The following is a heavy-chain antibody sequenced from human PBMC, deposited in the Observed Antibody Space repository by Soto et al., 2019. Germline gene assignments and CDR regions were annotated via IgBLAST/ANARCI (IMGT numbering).Heavy chain of an antibody. V-gene: IGHV3-30*18. CDR3: AKDLRYSLALDYYYGMDV. Sequence: QVQLVESGGGVVQPGRSLRLSCAASGFTFSSYGMHWVRQAPGKGLEWVAVISYDGSNKYYADSVKGRFTISRDNSKNTLYLQMNSLRAEDTAVYYCAKDLRYSLALDYYYGMDVW. CDR2: ISYDGSNK. J-gene: IGHJ6*01. CDR1: GFTFSSYG. D-gene: IGHD4-4*01.